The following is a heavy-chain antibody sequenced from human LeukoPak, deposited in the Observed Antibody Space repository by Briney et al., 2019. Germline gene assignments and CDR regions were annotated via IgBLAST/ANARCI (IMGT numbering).Heavy chain of an antibody. Sequence: ASVKVSCKASGYTFTGYYVHWVRQAPGQGLEWMGRINPNSGGTNYAQKFQGRVTMTRDTSISTAYMELSRLRSDDTAVYYCARVPLAALDFDYWGQGTLVTVSS. CDR2: INPNSGGT. D-gene: IGHD2-15*01. CDR1: GYTFTGYY. J-gene: IGHJ4*02. CDR3: ARVPLAALDFDY. V-gene: IGHV1-2*06.